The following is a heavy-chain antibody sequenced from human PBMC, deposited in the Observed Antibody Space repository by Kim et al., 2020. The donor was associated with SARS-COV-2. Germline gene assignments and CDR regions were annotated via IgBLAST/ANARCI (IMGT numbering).Heavy chain of an antibody. Sequence: GGSLRLSCAASGFTFSSYSMNWVRQAPGKGLEWVSSISSSSSYIYYADSVKGRFTISRDNAKNSLYLQMNSLRAEDTAVYYCARDFGAYYDILTVYHLGGMDVWGQGTTVTVSS. D-gene: IGHD3-9*01. CDR2: ISSSSSYI. V-gene: IGHV3-21*01. CDR1: GFTFSSYS. CDR3: ARDFGAYYDILTVYHLGGMDV. J-gene: IGHJ6*02.